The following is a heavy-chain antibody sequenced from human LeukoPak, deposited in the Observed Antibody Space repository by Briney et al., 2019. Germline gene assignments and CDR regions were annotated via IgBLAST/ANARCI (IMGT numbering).Heavy chain of an antibody. V-gene: IGHV4-34*01. J-gene: IGHJ3*02. CDR3: ARVARKSINPLRRYPSYGSGSHLAFDI. CDR2: INHSGST. D-gene: IGHD3-10*01. Sequence: PSETLSLTCAVYGGSFSGYYWSWIRQPPGKGLEWIGEINHSGSTNYNPSLKSRVTISVDTSKNQFSLKLSSVTAADTAVYYCARVARKSINPLRRYPSYGSGSHLAFDIWGQGTMVTVSS. CDR1: GGSFSGYY.